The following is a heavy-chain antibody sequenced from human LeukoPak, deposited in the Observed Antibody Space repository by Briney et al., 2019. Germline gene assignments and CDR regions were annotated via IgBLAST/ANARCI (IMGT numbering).Heavy chain of an antibody. J-gene: IGHJ4*02. D-gene: IGHD6-13*01. CDR3: ARHGDSSSWYFGMDYFDY. Sequence: SSETLSLTCTVSNASISSNTYYRAWIRQPPGKGLEYIGSINYRGSTYYNPSLKSRVTISVYTSKNQFSLKLSSVTAADTAVYYCARHGDSSSWYFGMDYFDYWGQGTLVTVSS. V-gene: IGHV4-39*01. CDR1: NASISSNTYY. CDR2: INYRGST.